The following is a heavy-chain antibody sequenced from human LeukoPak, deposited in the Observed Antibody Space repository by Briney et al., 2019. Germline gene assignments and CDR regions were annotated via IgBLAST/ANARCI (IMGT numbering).Heavy chain of an antibody. Sequence: SQTLSLTCAISGDSVSSNSAAWNWIRQSPSRGLEWLGRTYYSSKWYNDYAVSVRSRITINPDTSKNQFSLQLNSVTPEDTALYYCARGAVAVRNAFDIWGQGTMVTVSS. V-gene: IGHV6-1*01. CDR3: ARGAVAVRNAFDI. D-gene: IGHD6-19*01. J-gene: IGHJ3*02. CDR2: TYYSSKWYN. CDR1: GDSVSSNSAA.